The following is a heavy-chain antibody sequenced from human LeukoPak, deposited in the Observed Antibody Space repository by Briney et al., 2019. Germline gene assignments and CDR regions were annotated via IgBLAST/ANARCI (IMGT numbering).Heavy chain of an antibody. CDR2: ISGSGGST. CDR3: AKTTQWELLHSDY. V-gene: IGHV3-23*01. J-gene: IGHJ4*02. Sequence: GGSLRLSCAASGFTYSSYSMNWVRQAPGKGLEWVSAISGSGGSTYYADSVKGRFTISRDNSKNTLYLQMNSLRAEDTAVYYCAKTTQWELLHSDYWGQGTLVTVSS. D-gene: IGHD1-26*01. CDR1: GFTYSSYS.